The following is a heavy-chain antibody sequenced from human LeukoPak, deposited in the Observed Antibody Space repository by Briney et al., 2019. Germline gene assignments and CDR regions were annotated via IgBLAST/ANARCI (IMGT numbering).Heavy chain of an antibody. J-gene: IGHJ4*02. CDR3: ASFFTAMEIDY. CDR2: INPNSGGT. D-gene: IGHD5-18*01. V-gene: IGHV1-2*06. CDR1: GYTFTCYY. Sequence: GASXKVSCKASGYTFTCYYMHWVRQAPGQGLEWMGRINPNSGGTNYAQKFQGRVTMTRDTSISTAYMELSRLRSDDTAVYYCASFFTAMEIDYWGQGTLVTVSS.